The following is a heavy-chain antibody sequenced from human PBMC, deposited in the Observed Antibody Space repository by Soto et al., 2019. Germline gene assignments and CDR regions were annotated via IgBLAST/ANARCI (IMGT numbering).Heavy chain of an antibody. J-gene: IGHJ6*02. V-gene: IGHV3-30*18. D-gene: IGHD7-27*01. CDR3: AKWGLSGHGMDV. Sequence: QVQLVESGGCMVQPGRSLRLSGAASGYIFSNYGMHWVRQAPGKGLEGVAVTSYDGSKKYYADSVKGRFTISKDNSKNTVYLQMNILRIEDTAVYYCAKWGLSGHGMDVWGQGTTVTVSS. CDR1: GYIFSNYG. CDR2: TSYDGSKK.